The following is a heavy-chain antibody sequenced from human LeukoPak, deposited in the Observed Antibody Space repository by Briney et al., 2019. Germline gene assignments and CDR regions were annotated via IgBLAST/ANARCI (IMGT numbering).Heavy chain of an antibody. Sequence: PGGSLRLSRAASRFTPSSDAMSWVRQAPGEGLERVSAISGSGGSTYYADSVKGRFTISRDNSKNTMYLQMNSLRAEDTAVYYCAKDSVPSMVRGRYDAFDIWGQGTMVTVSS. CDR1: RFTPSSDA. D-gene: IGHD3-10*01. J-gene: IGHJ3*02. V-gene: IGHV3-23*01. CDR3: AKDSVPSMVRGRYDAFDI. CDR2: ISGSGGST.